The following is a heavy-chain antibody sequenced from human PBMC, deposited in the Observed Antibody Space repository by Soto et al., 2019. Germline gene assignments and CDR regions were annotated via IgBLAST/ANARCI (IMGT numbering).Heavy chain of an antibody. CDR3: AGPDYYDSSGYYYGDYYYGMDV. D-gene: IGHD3-22*01. J-gene: IGHJ6*02. CDR2: ISSSSSYI. V-gene: IGHV3-21*01. CDR1: GFTFSSYS. Sequence: PGGSLRLSCAASGFTFSSYSMNWVRQAPGKGLEWVSSISSSSSYIYYADSVKGRFTISRDNAKNSLYLQMNSLRAEDTAVYYCAGPDYYDSSGYYYGDYYYGMDVWGQGTTVTVSS.